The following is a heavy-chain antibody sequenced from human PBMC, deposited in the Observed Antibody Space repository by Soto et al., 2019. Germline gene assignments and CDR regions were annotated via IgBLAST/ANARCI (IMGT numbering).Heavy chain of an antibody. J-gene: IGHJ4*02. CDR2: MNPNSGNT. D-gene: IGHD3-10*01. CDR3: ARGLRLIACMVRGVIIYYFDY. Sequence: SVKVSCKASGYTFTSDDINWVRQATGQGLEWMGWMNPNSGNTGYAQKFQGRVTMTRNTSISTAYMELSSLRSEDTAVYYCARGLRLIACMVRGVIIYYFDYWCQRTRVTVSS. V-gene: IGHV1-8*01. CDR1: GYTFTSDD.